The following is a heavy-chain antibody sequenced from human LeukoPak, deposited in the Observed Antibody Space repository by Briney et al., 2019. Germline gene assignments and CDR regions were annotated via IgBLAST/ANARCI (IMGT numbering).Heavy chain of an antibody. CDR1: GITLSNYG. CDR2: ISDSGGRT. CDR3: AKRGVVIRVILVGFHKEAYYFDS. J-gene: IGHJ4*02. D-gene: IGHD3-22*01. Sequence: GGSLRLSCAVSGITLSNYGMSWVRQAPGKGLEWVAGISDSGGRTNYADSVKGRVTISRDNPKNTLYLQMKSLRAEDTAVYFCAKRGVVIRVILVGFHKEAYYFDSWGQGALVTVSS. V-gene: IGHV3-23*01.